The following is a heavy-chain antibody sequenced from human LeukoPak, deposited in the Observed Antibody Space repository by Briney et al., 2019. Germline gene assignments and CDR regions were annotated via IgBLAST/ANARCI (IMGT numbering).Heavy chain of an antibody. Sequence: GGSLRLSCAASGFTFSSYEMNWVRQAPGKGLEWVSYISSSGRTIHYADSVEGRFSISRDNAKNSLYLQMNSLRAEDTAVYYCARHTGHDFAFDYWGQGTLVTVSS. CDR2: ISSSGRTI. V-gene: IGHV3-48*03. CDR1: GFTFSSYE. D-gene: IGHD5-12*01. J-gene: IGHJ4*02. CDR3: ARHTGHDFAFDY.